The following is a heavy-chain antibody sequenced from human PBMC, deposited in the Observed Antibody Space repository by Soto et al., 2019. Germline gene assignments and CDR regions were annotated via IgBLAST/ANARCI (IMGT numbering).Heavy chain of an antibody. J-gene: IGHJ6*02. Sequence: SETLSLTCAVYGGSFSGYYWSWIRQPPGKGLEWIGEINHSGSTNYNPSLKSRVTISVDTSKNQFSLKLSSVTAADTAVYYCARGQRRLRFYYYYGMDVWGQGTTVTVSS. CDR3: ARGQRRLRFYYYYGMDV. CDR2: INHSGST. V-gene: IGHV4-34*01. CDR1: GGSFSGYY. D-gene: IGHD4-17*01.